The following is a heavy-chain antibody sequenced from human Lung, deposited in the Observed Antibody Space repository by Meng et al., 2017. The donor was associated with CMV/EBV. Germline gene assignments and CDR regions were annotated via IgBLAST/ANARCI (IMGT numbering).Heavy chain of an antibody. D-gene: IGHD3-22*01. CDR3: ARAWDTSGF. V-gene: IGHV7-4-1*02. CDR2: INTYSGNP. Sequence: QEQLVQSGSELKKPGASVKVSCKASGYSFTSYSLNCLRQAPGQGLEWLGWINTYSGNPTYAQGFTGRIVFSLDTSVSTAYLQISSLKAEDTAVYYCARAWDTSGFWGQGTLVTVSS. CDR1: GYSFTSYS. J-gene: IGHJ4*02.